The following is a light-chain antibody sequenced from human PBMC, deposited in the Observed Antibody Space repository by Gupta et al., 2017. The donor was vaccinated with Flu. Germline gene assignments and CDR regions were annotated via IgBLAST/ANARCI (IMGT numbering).Light chain of an antibody. CDR3: QQYGSSPQYS. V-gene: IGKV3-20*01. Sequence: ATLSCRASQSVSSSYLAWYQQKPGQAPRLLIYGASSRAAGIPDRFSGSGSGTDFTLIISRLEPEDFAVYYCQQYGSSPQYSFGQGTKLEIK. J-gene: IGKJ2*01. CDR1: QSVSSSY. CDR2: GAS.